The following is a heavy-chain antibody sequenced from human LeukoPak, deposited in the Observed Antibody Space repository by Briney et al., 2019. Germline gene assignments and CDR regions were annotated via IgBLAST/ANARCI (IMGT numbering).Heavy chain of an antibody. CDR3: ARDGSSSSSGHY. Sequence: AASVKVSCKASGYTFTSYDINWVRQATGQGLEWMGWMNPNSGNTGCAQKFQGRVTMTRNTSISTAYMELSSLRSEDTAVYYCARDGSSSSSGHYWGQGTLVTVSS. CDR1: GYTFTSYD. V-gene: IGHV1-8*01. CDR2: MNPNSGNT. D-gene: IGHD6-6*01. J-gene: IGHJ4*02.